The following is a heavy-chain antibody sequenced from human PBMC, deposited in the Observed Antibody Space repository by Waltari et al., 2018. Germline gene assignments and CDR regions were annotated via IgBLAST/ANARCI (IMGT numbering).Heavy chain of an antibody. Sequence: QVVLVQSGAEVKKPGASVKVSCKASGYIFINYYLHWVRQAPGQGPEWRGLVNPDTGNANYAHKFRGRVTITWDTSSNTAFMDLSDLKSDDTAVYYCVRDRTTVAARPGDYWGQGTLVTVSS. D-gene: IGHD6-6*01. CDR2: VNPDTGNA. CDR3: VRDRTTVAARPGDY. V-gene: IGHV1-2*07. CDR1: GYIFINYY. J-gene: IGHJ4*02.